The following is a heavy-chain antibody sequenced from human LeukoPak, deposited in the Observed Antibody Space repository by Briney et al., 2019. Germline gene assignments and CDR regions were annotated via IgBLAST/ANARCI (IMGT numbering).Heavy chain of an antibody. CDR2: IYHSGST. V-gene: IGHV4-38-2*01. CDR3: ARPLPFSATADAFDI. Sequence: SETLSLTCAVSGYSISSGYYWGWIRQPPGKGLEWIGSIYHSGSTYYNPSLKSRVTISVDTSKNQFSLKLSSVTAADTAVYYCARPLPFSATADAFDIWGQGTMVTVSS. D-gene: IGHD6-25*01. J-gene: IGHJ3*02. CDR1: GYSISSGYY.